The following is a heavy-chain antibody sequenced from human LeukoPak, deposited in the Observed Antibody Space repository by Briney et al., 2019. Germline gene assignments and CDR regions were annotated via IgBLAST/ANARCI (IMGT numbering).Heavy chain of an antibody. Sequence: GGSLRLSCAASGFTVFNYWMSWVRQAPGKGLEWVAVISYDGSNKYYADSVKGRFTISRDNSKNTLYLQMNSLRAEDTAVYYCARGRYYDSSGYPDYWGQGTLVTVSS. CDR3: ARGRYYDSSGYPDY. CDR2: ISYDGSNK. CDR1: GFTVFNYW. J-gene: IGHJ4*02. V-gene: IGHV3-30*03. D-gene: IGHD3-22*01.